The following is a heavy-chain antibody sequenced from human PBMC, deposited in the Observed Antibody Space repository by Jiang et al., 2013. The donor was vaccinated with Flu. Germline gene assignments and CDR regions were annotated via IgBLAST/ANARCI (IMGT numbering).Heavy chain of an antibody. CDR1: GYTFTGYY. CDR3: ARDLDIVVVPAAPAGWFDP. J-gene: IGHJ5*02. Sequence: CKASGYTFTGYYMHWVRQAPGQGLEWMGWINPNSGGTNYAQKFQGRVTMTRDTSISTAYMELSRLRSDDTAVYYCARDLDIVVVPAAPAGWFDPWGQGTLGHRLL. CDR2: INPNSGGT. V-gene: IGHV1-2*02. D-gene: IGHD2-2*01.